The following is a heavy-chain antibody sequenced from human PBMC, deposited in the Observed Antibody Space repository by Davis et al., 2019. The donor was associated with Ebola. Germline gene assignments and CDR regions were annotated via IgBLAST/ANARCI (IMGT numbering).Heavy chain of an antibody. J-gene: IGHJ5*02. CDR2: IYYSGST. CDR3: ARGVLLGDNWFDP. D-gene: IGHD2-21*01. V-gene: IGHV4-59*12. Sequence: PGGSLRLSCTVSGGSISSEYWSWIRQPPGKGLEWIGYIYYSGSTNYNPSLKSRVTMSVDTSKNQFSLKLTSVTAADTAVYYCARGVLLGDNWFDPWGQGTLVTVSS. CDR1: GGSISSEY.